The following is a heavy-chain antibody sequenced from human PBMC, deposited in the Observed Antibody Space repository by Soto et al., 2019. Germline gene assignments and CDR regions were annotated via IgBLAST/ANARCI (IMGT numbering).Heavy chain of an antibody. J-gene: IGHJ6*02. V-gene: IGHV4-34*01. Sequence: SETLSLTCAVYGGSFSCYYWSWIRQPPGKGLEWIGEINHSGSTNYNPSLKSRVTISVDTSKNQFSLKLSSVTAADTAVYYCARKRSYYYGMDVWGQGTTVTVSS. CDR2: INHSGST. CDR3: ARKRSYYYGMDV. CDR1: GGSFSCYY.